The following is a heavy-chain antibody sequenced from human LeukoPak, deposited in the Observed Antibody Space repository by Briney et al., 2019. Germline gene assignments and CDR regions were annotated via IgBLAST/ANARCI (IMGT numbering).Heavy chain of an antibody. J-gene: IGHJ5*02. CDR3: ARDELRNWFDP. Sequence: GGSLRLSCAASGFIFSRNAMHWVRQAPGKGLEWVANIKQDGSEKYYVDSVKGRFTISRDNAKNSLYLQMNSLRAEDTAVYYCARDELRNWFDPWGQGTLVTVSS. CDR2: IKQDGSEK. D-gene: IGHD3-10*01. V-gene: IGHV3-7*01. CDR1: GFIFSRNA.